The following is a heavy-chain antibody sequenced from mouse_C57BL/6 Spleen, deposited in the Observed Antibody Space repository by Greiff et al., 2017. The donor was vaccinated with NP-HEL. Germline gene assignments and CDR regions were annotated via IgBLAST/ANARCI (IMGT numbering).Heavy chain of an antibody. Sequence: EVQLQQSGPELVKPGASVKISCKASGYTFTDYYMNWVKQSHGKSLEWIGDINPNNGGTSYNQKFKGKATLTVDKSSSTAYMELRTLTSEDSAVYYWARLVVATNYYAMDYWGQGTSVTVSS. J-gene: IGHJ4*01. V-gene: IGHV1-26*01. CDR2: INPNNGGT. D-gene: IGHD1-1*01. CDR3: ARLVVATNYYAMDY. CDR1: GYTFTDYY.